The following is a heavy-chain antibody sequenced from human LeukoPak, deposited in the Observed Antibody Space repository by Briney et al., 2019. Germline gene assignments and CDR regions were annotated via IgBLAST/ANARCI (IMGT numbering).Heavy chain of an antibody. J-gene: IGHJ4*02. D-gene: IGHD3-3*02. CDR1: GFTFSDYY. V-gene: IGHV3-11*04. CDR3: AASFLRGYFDY. Sequence: GGSLRLSCAASGFTFSDYYMSWIRQAPGKGLEWVSYISSSGSTIYYADSVKGRFTISRDSAKNSLYLQMNSLRAEDTAVYYCAASFLRGYFDYWGQGTLVTVSS. CDR2: ISSSGSTI.